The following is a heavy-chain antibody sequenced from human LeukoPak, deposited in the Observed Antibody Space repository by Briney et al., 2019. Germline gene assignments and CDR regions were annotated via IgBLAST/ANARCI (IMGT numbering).Heavy chain of an antibody. CDR1: GYSFTNYW. J-gene: IGHJ4*02. D-gene: IGHD6-13*01. V-gene: IGHV5-51*01. CDR3: ATTKGDDSSSWYVVNYFDY. CDR2: IYPGDSDT. Sequence: PGESLKISCKGSGYSFTNYWIGWVRQMPGKGLEWMGIIYPGDSDTRYSPSFQGQVTISADKSISTAYLQWSSLKASDTAMYYCATTKGDDSSSWYVVNYFDYWGQGTLVTVSS.